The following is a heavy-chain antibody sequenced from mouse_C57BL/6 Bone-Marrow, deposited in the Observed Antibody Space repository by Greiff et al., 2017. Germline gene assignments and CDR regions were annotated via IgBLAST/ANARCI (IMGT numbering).Heavy chain of an antibody. V-gene: IGHV1-81*01. D-gene: IGHD3-2*02. CDR3: ARRQLRHYFDY. CDR1: GYTFTSYG. Sequence: VQLQESGAELARPGASVKLSCKASGYTFTSYGISWVKQRTGQGLEWIGEIYPRSGNTYYNEKFKGKDTLTADKSSSTAYMELRSLTSEDSAVYFCARRQLRHYFDYWGQGTTLTVSS. CDR2: IYPRSGNT. J-gene: IGHJ2*01.